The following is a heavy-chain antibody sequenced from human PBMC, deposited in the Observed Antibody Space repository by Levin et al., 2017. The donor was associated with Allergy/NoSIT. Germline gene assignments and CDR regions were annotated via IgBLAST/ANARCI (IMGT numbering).Heavy chain of an antibody. CDR1: GGSFSGYY. CDR3: ARASGRITGTTSSFDY. Sequence: PSETLSLTCAVYGGSFSGYYWSWIRQPPGKGLEWIGEINHSGSTNYNPSLKSRVTISVDTSKNQFSLKLSSVTAADTAVYYCARASGRITGTTSSFDYWGQGTLVTVSS. V-gene: IGHV4-34*01. CDR2: INHSGST. J-gene: IGHJ4*02. D-gene: IGHD1-7*01.